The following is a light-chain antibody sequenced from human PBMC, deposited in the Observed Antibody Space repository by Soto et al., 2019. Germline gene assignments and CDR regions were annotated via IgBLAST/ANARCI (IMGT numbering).Light chain of an antibody. CDR3: KQYSSSTT. CDR1: QTFGSN. J-gene: IGKJ1*01. Sequence: EIMLTQSLATLSVSQGERAPLSCRASQTFGSNLAWYQQKPGQAPRLLIYADSNRATGIPDRFSGSGSGTDFTLTISSLQPDDFASYYCKQYSSSTTVGNGTKVDIK. V-gene: IGKV3D-15*01. CDR2: ADS.